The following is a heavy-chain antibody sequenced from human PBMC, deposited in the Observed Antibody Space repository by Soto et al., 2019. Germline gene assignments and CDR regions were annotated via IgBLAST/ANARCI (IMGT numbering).Heavy chain of an antibody. CDR3: AKDLSWGQCDY. D-gene: IGHD3-16*01. Sequence: VQLVESGGGLVQPGGSLRLSCAASGFTFSSYWMHWVRQDAGKGLLWVSSIKTDGTVTQYADSVKGRFTVSRDNAKNTLYLQMNILSAEDTAVYYCAKDLSWGQCDYWGQGALVTVSS. CDR1: GFTFSSYW. J-gene: IGHJ4*02. CDR2: IKTDGTVT. V-gene: IGHV3-74*03.